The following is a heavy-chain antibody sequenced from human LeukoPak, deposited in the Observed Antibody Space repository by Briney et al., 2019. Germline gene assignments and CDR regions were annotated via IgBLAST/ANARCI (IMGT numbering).Heavy chain of an antibody. CDR3: ARGSNWFDP. J-gene: IGHJ5*02. CDR1: AAPISDYY. Sequence: SETLSLTCSVSAAPISDYYWRWIRLPPGKGLEWIGYIYYSGTTNHNPSLKSRVTISKDPYKHQISLKLTSVAHADTAVYYCARGSNWFDPWGEGILVTVPS. D-gene: IGHD6-6*01. CDR2: IYYSGTT. V-gene: IGHV4-59*01.